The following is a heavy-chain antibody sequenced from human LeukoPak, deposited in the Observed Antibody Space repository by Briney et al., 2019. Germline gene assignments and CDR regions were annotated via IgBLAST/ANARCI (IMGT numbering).Heavy chain of an antibody. J-gene: IGHJ4*02. Sequence: KPSETLSLPRIVSGGSLNKYYWRWIPQPPGKGLEGIGYIYYTGSTNYNPSLKSRVIISVDTSKNQFSLRLSSVTAADTADYYCARSRTTMIRGSPNWSFDYWGQGILVTASS. CDR2: IYYTGST. V-gene: IGHV4-59*01. CDR1: GGSLNKYY. D-gene: IGHD3-10*01. CDR3: ARSRTTMIRGSPNWSFDY.